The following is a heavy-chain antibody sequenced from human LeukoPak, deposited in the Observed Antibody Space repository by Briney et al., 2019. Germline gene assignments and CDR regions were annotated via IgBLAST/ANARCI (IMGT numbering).Heavy chain of an antibody. J-gene: IGHJ4*02. V-gene: IGHV3-30-3*01. Sequence: QPGRSLRLSCAASGFTFSSYAMHWVRQAPGKGLEWVAVISYGGSNKYYADSVKGRFTISRDNSKNTLYLQMNSLRAEDTAVYYCARDGEYYYDSIGPGYFDYWGQGTLVTVSS. CDR2: ISYGGSNK. D-gene: IGHD3-22*01. CDR3: ARDGEYYYDSIGPGYFDY. CDR1: GFTFSSYA.